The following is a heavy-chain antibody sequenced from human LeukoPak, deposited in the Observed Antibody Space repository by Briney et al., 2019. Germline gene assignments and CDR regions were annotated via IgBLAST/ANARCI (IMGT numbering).Heavy chain of an antibody. CDR2: ISSSGSTI. CDR3: ARAIIAVAGPVRGAFDI. J-gene: IGHJ3*02. V-gene: IGHV3-48*03. Sequence: GGSLRLSCAASGFTFSSYEMNWVRQAPGKGLEWVSYISSSGSTIYYADSVKGRFAVSRDNAKNSLYLQMNSLRAEDTAVYYCARAIIAVAGPVRGAFDIWGQGTMVTVSS. CDR1: GFTFSSYE. D-gene: IGHD6-19*01.